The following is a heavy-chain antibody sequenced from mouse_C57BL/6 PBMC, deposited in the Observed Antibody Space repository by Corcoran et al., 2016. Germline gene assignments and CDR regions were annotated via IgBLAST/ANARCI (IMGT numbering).Heavy chain of an antibody. J-gene: IGHJ2*01. Sequence: QVQLQQPGAELVKPGASVKLSCKASGYTFTSYWMHWVKQRPGQGLEWIGMIHPNSGSTNYNEKFKSKATLTVDKSSSTAYMQLSSLTAEDSAGYYGARGLEGYLDYWGQGTTLTVSS. CDR1: GYTFTSYW. CDR2: IHPNSGST. CDR3: ARGLEGYLDY. V-gene: IGHV1-64*01.